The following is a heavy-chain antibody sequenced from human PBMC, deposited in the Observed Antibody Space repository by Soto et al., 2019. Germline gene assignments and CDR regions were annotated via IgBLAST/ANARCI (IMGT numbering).Heavy chain of an antibody. D-gene: IGHD3-10*01. CDR1: GFTFSDYY. V-gene: IGHV3-11*01. CDR3: SRDRRGNYGSGSYEISFDY. J-gene: IGHJ4*02. CDR2: ISSSGSTI. Sequence: GGSLRLSCAASGFTFSDYYMSWIRQAPGKGLEWVSYISSSGSTIYYADSVKGRFTISRDNAKNSLYLQMNSLRAEDTAVYYCSRDRRGNYGSGSYEISFDYWGQGTLVTVSS.